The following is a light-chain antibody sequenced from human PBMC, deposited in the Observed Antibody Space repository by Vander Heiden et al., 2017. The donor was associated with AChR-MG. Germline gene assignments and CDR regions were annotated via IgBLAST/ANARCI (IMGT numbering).Light chain of an antibody. J-gene: IGLJ3*02. CDR1: SSNIGSNY. CDR3: AAWDDSLSGLV. CDR2: RNN. Sequence: QSVLTQPPSASGTPGQRVTISCPGSSSNIGSNYVYWYQQLPGTAPKLLINRNNQRPSGVPDRFSGSKSGTSASLAISGLRSEDEADYYCAAWDDSLSGLVFGGGTKLTVL. V-gene: IGLV1-47*01.